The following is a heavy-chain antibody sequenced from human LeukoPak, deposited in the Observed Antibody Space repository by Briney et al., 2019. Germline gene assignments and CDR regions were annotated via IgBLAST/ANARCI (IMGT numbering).Heavy chain of an antibody. CDR3: ARGPGQGHSSGWYLNWYFDL. CDR2: IFYSGNT. V-gene: IGHV4-59*01. CDR1: GGSITHYY. J-gene: IGHJ2*01. Sequence: SETLSLTCTVSGGSITHYYWSWIRQPPGKGLEWIGYIFYSGNTNYNPSLKSRVTISVDTSKNQFSLKLTSVSAADTAVYYCARGPGQGHSSGWYLNWYFDLWGRGTLVTVSS. D-gene: IGHD6-19*01.